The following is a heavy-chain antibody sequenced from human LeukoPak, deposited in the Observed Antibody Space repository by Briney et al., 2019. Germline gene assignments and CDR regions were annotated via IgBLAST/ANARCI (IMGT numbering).Heavy chain of an antibody. Sequence: PGRSLRLSCAASGFTFSTYAIHWVRQAPGKGLEWVIVISYDGSEKYYSDSVRGRFTISRDNSNNTLYLQMNSLRAEYTAIYYCARNKHDSRGKIFHYWGQGTLVSVSS. V-gene: IGHV3-30-3*01. CDR2: ISYDGSEK. CDR3: ARNKHDSRGKIFHY. CDR1: GFTFSTYA. J-gene: IGHJ4*02. D-gene: IGHD3-22*01.